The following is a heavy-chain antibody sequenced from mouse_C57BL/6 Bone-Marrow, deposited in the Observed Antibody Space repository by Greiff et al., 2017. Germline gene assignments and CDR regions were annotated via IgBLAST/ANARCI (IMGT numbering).Heavy chain of an antibody. Sequence: EVKLVESGPELVKPGASVKMSCKASGYTFTDYYMHWVKQCPGKSLEWIGYIYPNNGGNGYNQKFKGKATLTVDKSSSTAYMELRSLTSEDSAVYYCARTWLYCDYWGQGTTLTVSS. CDR2: IYPNNGGN. D-gene: IGHD2-2*01. V-gene: IGHV1-34*01. CDR3: ARTWLYCDY. J-gene: IGHJ2*01. CDR1: GYTFTDYY.